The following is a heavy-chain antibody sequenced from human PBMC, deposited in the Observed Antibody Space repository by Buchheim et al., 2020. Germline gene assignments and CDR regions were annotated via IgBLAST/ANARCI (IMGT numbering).Heavy chain of an antibody. CDR1: GYTFTSYY. Sequence: QVQLVQSGAEVKKPGASVKVSCKASGYTFTSYYMHWVRQAPGQGLEWMGIINPSGGSTSYAQKLQGRVTMTRDTSTSTVYLELSSLRSEDTAVYYCARGFLSFGYSGYAWDFDYWGQGTL. V-gene: IGHV1-46*03. D-gene: IGHD5-12*01. CDR3: ARGFLSFGYSGYAWDFDY. J-gene: IGHJ4*02. CDR2: INPSGGST.